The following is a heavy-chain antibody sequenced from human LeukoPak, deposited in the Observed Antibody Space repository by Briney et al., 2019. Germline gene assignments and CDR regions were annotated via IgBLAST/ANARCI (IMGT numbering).Heavy chain of an antibody. Sequence: KPGGSLRLSCAASGFTFSDYYMSWIREAPGKGLEWGSYIRSSYTNYAASVKGRFTISRDIAKNSLYLQMNSLRAEDTAVYYCARLHSSSLDYWGQGTLVTVSS. V-gene: IGHV3-11*03. CDR3: ARLHSSSLDY. J-gene: IGHJ4*02. CDR2: IRSSYT. CDR1: GFTFSDYY. D-gene: IGHD6-13*01.